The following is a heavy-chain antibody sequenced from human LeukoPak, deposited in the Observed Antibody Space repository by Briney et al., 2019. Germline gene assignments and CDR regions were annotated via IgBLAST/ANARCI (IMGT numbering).Heavy chain of an antibody. J-gene: IGHJ4*02. CDR1: GFTFSSYA. CDR2: ISGSGGST. CDR3: ARGRSRYCSSTSCYTGYHY. Sequence: GGSLRLSCAASGFTFSSYAMSWVRQAPGKGLEWVSAISGSGGSTYYADSVKGRFTISRDNSKNTLYLQMNSLRAEDTAVYYCARGRSRYCSSTSCYTGYHYWGQGTLVTVSS. V-gene: IGHV3-23*01. D-gene: IGHD2-2*02.